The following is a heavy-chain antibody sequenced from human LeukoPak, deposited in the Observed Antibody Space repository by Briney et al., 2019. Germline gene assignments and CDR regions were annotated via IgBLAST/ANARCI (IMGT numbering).Heavy chain of an antibody. CDR3: ARLDTAMAYGMDV. CDR1: GGSISSYY. CDR2: IYYSGST. D-gene: IGHD5-18*01. Sequence: PSQTLSLTCTVSGGSISSYYWSWIRQPPGKGLEWIGYIYYSGSTHYNPSLKSRVTISVDTSKNQFSLKLSSVTAADTAVYYCARLDTAMAYGMDVCGQGTTVTVSS. V-gene: IGHV4-59*08. J-gene: IGHJ6*02.